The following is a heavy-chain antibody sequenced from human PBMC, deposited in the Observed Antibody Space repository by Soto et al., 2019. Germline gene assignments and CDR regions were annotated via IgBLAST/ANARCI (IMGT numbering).Heavy chain of an antibody. Sequence: QVQLVQSGAEVKKPGASVKVSCKASGYTFTSYGISWVRQAPGQGLEWMGWISAYNGNTNYAQKLKGRVTMTTDTSTSTAYMELRSLRSDDTAVYYCAREDIVVVPAAMSDYYGMDVWGQGTTVTVSS. CDR2: ISAYNGNT. J-gene: IGHJ6*02. CDR3: AREDIVVVPAAMSDYYGMDV. D-gene: IGHD2-2*01. V-gene: IGHV1-18*01. CDR1: GYTFTSYG.